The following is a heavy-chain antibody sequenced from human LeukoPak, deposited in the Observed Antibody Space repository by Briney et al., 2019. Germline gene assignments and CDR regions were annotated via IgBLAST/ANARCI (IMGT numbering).Heavy chain of an antibody. CDR1: GLTFSTYW. CDR2: ISGSGDGT. V-gene: IGHV3-23*01. Sequence: HPGGSLRLSCAASGLTFSTYWMHWVRQAPGKGLEWVSTISGSGDGTYYVDSVKGRFTISRDNSKNTQYLQMNSLRAEDTALYYCAKLSGLFDSSGYLPDYWGQGTLVTVSS. D-gene: IGHD3-22*01. CDR3: AKLSGLFDSSGYLPDY. J-gene: IGHJ4*02.